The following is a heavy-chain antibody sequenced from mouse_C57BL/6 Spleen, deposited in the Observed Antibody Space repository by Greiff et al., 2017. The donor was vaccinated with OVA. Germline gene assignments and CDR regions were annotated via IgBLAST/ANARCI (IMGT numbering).Heavy chain of an antibody. Sequence: EVQLQESGGGLVQPKGSLKLSCAASGFSFNTYAMNWVRQAPGKGLEWVARIRSKSNNYATYYADSVKDRFTISRDDSQSMLYLQMNNLKTEDTAMYYCVRNVVDWYFDVWGTGTTVTVSS. V-gene: IGHV10-1*01. CDR3: VRNVVDWYFDV. CDR1: GFSFNTYA. D-gene: IGHD1-1*01. CDR2: IRSKSNNYAT. J-gene: IGHJ1*03.